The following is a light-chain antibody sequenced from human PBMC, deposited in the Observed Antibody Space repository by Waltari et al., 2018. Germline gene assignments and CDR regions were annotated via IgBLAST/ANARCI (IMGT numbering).Light chain of an antibody. J-gene: IGLJ2*01. CDR1: SSGVGGYTF. CDR2: DVS. V-gene: IGLV2-14*01. CDR3: SSYTSSSTFVV. Sequence: QSALPQPASVSGSPGQSITISCTSTSSGVGGYTFVSSYQQHPGKAPKRMIYDVSKRPSGVSNRFSGSKSGNTASLTISGLQAEDEADYYCSSYTSSSTFVVFGGGTKLTVL.